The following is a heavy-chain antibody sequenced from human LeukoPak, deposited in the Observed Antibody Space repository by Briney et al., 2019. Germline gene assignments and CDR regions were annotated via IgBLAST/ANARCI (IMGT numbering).Heavy chain of an antibody. D-gene: IGHD1-1*01. CDR2: IYHTGPT. CDR3: ARRLLTTGTTGGLDV. J-gene: IGHJ6*02. CDR1: GGSISSSNW. Sequence: PSETLSLTCAVSGGSISSSNWWSWGRQPPGKGLEWIGEIYHTGPTNYNPSLNSRLTMSVDTSYNQFSLKLSSLTAADTAIYYCARRLLTTGTTGGLDVWAKGPRSPSP. V-gene: IGHV4-4*02.